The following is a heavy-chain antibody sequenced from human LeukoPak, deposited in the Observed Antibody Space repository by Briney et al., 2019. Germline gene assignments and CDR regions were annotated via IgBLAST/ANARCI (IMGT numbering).Heavy chain of an antibody. CDR1: GGSISSGSYY. Sequence: PSETLSLTCTVSGGSISSGSYYWSWIRQPAGKGLEWIGRIYTSGSTNYNPSLKSRVTVSRDTSKNQFSLKLSSVTAADTAVYYCARTGFTKSIDYWGQGTLVTVSS. CDR3: ARTGFTKSIDY. V-gene: IGHV4-61*02. CDR2: IYTSGST. J-gene: IGHJ4*02. D-gene: IGHD1-1*01.